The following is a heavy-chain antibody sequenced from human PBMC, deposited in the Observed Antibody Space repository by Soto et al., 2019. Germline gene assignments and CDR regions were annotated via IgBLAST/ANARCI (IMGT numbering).Heavy chain of an antibody. CDR3: AKVRIVGATNDAFDI. Sequence: QVQLVESGGGVVQPGRSPRLSCAASGFTFSSYGMHWVRQAXXXXXXXVXVISYDGSNKYYADSVKGXXTISRDNSKNTLXXQMXSLXXXXXXXXYXAKVRIVGATNDAFDIWGQGTMVTVSS. CDR1: GFTFSSYG. V-gene: IGHV3-30*18. J-gene: IGHJ3*02. CDR2: ISYDGSNK. D-gene: IGHD1-26*01.